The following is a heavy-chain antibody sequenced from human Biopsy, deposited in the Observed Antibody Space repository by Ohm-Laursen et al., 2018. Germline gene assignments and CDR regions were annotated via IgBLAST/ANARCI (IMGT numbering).Heavy chain of an antibody. J-gene: IGHJ3*02. CDR2: FYSSGTT. D-gene: IGHD3-10*01. V-gene: IGHV4-61*08. CDR3: ARAPADQYAARNYYSSHAFDM. CDR1: RASISNGGYF. Sequence: SDTLSLTCTVSRASISNGGYFWSWVRQRPGKGLEWIGYFYSSGTTRYNPSFESRLSISMDTSTNEVSLRLTSMTAADTAVYFCARAPADQYAARNYYSSHAFDMWGQGTKVTVSS.